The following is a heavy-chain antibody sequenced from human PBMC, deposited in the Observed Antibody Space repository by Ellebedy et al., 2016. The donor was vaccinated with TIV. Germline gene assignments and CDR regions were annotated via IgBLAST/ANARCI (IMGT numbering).Heavy chain of an antibody. V-gene: IGHV4-4*07. D-gene: IGHD3-3*01. CDR3: ATSPIDFWSDPGLFYIDQ. Sequence: SETLSLTXSVSGASITKLLLTWIRQPAGKGLQWIGRIYASGSDRYNPSLESQVTMSVDTSRNRFSLKVTSVTAADTGMYYCATSPIDFWSDPGLFYIDQWGQGILVTVSS. J-gene: IGHJ4*02. CDR2: IYASGSD. CDR1: GASITKLL.